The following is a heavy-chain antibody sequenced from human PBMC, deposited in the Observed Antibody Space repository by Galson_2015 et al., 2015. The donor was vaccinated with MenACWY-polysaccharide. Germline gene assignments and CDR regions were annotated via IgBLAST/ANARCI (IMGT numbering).Heavy chain of an antibody. J-gene: IGHJ5*02. Sequence: PSLKSRVTISIDTSKNRFSLRLTSVTAADTAMYYCAREPTFGGSFGWFDPWGQGTLVTVSS. V-gene: IGHV4-59*01. CDR3: AREPTFGGSFGWFDP. D-gene: IGHD3-16*01.